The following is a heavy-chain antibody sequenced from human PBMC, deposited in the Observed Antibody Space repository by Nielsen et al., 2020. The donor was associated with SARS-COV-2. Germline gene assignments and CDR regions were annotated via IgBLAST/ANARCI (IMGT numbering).Heavy chain of an antibody. Sequence: RQAPGKGLEWIGYIYYSGSTNYNPSLKSRVTISVDTSKNQFSLKLSSVTAADTAVYYCARHSGSYYGHRRFSLDYWGQGTLVTVSS. V-gene: IGHV4-59*08. CDR2: IYYSGST. D-gene: IGHD1-26*01. CDR3: ARHSGSYYGHRRFSLDY. J-gene: IGHJ4*02.